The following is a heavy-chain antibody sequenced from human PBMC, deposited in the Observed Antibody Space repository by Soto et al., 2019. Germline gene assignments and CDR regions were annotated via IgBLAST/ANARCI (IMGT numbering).Heavy chain of an antibody. CDR2: IIPILGIA. CDR3: AREGDLSGFDP. J-gene: IGHJ5*02. V-gene: IGHV1-69*08. D-gene: IGHD3-10*01. Sequence: QVQLVQSGAEVKKPGSSVKVSCKASGGTFSSYTISWVRQAPGQGLEWMGRIIPILGIANYAQKFQGRVTITADKSTSTAYMELSSLRSEDTAVYHCAREGDLSGFDPWGQGTLVTVSS. CDR1: GGTFSSYT.